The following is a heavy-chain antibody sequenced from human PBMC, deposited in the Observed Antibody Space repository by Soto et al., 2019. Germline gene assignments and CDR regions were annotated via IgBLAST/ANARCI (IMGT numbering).Heavy chain of an antibody. Sequence: QVQLVQSGAEVKKSGSSVKVSGKASGGTFSSYAISWVRQAPGQGLEWMGGIIPIFGTANYAQKFQGRVTITADKSTSTAYMELSSLRSEDTAVYYCARSYCSSTSCYGGDYYGMDVWGQGTTVTVSS. CDR3: ARSYCSSTSCYGGDYYGMDV. CDR1: GGTFSSYA. D-gene: IGHD2-2*01. CDR2: IIPIFGTA. J-gene: IGHJ6*02. V-gene: IGHV1-69*06.